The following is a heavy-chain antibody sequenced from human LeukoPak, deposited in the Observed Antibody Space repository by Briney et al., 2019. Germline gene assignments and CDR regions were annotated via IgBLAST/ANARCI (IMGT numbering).Heavy chain of an antibody. D-gene: IGHD6-6*01. J-gene: IGHJ1*01. V-gene: IGHV4-30-2*01. CDR1: GGSISSGGYS. CDR2: IYHSGST. Sequence: SQTLSLTCAVSGGSISSGGYSWSWIRQPPGKGLEWIGYIYHSGSTYYNPSLKSRVTISVDTSKNQFSLKLSSVTAADTAVYYCARDSSEGYFQHWGQGTLVTVSS. CDR3: ARDSSEGYFQH.